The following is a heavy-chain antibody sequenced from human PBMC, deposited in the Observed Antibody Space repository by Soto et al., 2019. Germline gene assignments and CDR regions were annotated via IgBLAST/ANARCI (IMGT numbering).Heavy chain of an antibody. CDR1: GGSISSYY. V-gene: IGHV4-59*01. CDR3: ARGTGDGYNYWYFDY. J-gene: IGHJ4*02. CDR2: IYYSGST. D-gene: IGHD5-12*01. Sequence: SETLSLTCTVSGGSISSYYWSWIRQPPGKGLEWIGYIYYSGSTNYNPSLKSRVTISVDTSKNQFSLKLSSVTAADTALYYCARGTGDGYNYWYFDYWGQGTLVTVSS.